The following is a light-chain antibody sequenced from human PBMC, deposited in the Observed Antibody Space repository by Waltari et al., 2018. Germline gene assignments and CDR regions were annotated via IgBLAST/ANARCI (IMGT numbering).Light chain of an antibody. CDR1: QTVGSY. J-gene: IGKJ5*01. CDR2: DAS. Sequence: EIVLTQSPATLSLSPGERATLSCRASQTVGSYLAWYQQKPGQAPRLLIYDASTSATGIPARFSGSGSGTDFTLTISRLEPEDFAVYYCQQRSSWPPRTFGQGTRLESK. V-gene: IGKV3-11*01. CDR3: QQRSSWPPRT.